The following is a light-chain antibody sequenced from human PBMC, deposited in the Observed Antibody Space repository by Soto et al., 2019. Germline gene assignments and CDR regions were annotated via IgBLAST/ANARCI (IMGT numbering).Light chain of an antibody. CDR2: EVT. J-gene: IGLJ2*01. Sequence: QSALPQPASVSGSPAQSITISCTGTTSDLGHYNYVSWYQKHPGTAPRLMIYEVTNRPSGVSNRFSGSNSGNTASLTISGLQAEDEADYYCASYTNISTLLFGGGTKLTVL. CDR1: TSDLGHYNY. V-gene: IGLV2-14*01. CDR3: ASYTNISTLL.